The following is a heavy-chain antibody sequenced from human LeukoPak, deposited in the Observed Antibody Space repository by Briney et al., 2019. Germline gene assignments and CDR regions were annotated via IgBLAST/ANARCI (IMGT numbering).Heavy chain of an antibody. J-gene: IGHJ4*02. CDR2: ISSGGSNT. V-gene: IGHV3-23*01. CDR3: AKTSGGNY. D-gene: IGHD2-15*01. Sequence: GGSLRLSCVGSGFTFSNYAMSWVRQAPGKGLEWVSAISSGGSNTYYADSVRGRFTISRDNFRNTLYLQINSLRAEDTALYYCAKTSGGNYWGQGTLVTVSS. CDR1: GFTFSNYA.